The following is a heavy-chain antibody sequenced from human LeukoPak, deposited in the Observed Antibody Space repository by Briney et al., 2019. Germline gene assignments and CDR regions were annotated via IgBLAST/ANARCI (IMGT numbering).Heavy chain of an antibody. CDR2: ISSSSSYI. CDR1: GFTFSSYS. Sequence: GGSLRLSCAASGFTFSSYSMNWVRQAPGKGLEWVSSISSSSSYIYYADSVKGRFTISRDNAKNSLYLQMNSLRAEDTAVYYCAKDGGFSSSWSSFDPWGQGALVTVSS. CDR3: AKDGGFSSSWSSFDP. J-gene: IGHJ5*02. V-gene: IGHV3-21*01. D-gene: IGHD6-13*01.